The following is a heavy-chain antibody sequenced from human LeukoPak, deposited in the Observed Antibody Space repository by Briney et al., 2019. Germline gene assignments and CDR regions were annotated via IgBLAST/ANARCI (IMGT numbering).Heavy chain of an antibody. D-gene: IGHD1-26*01. CDR3: AKDIGYSGSYPAIDY. V-gene: IGHV3-9*03. Sequence: GGSLRLSCAASGFTFDDYAMHWVRQAPGKGLEWVSGISWNSGSIGYADSVKGRFTISRGNAKNSLYLQMNSLRAEDMALYYCAKDIGYSGSYPAIDYWGQGTLVTVSS. CDR2: ISWNSGSI. J-gene: IGHJ4*02. CDR1: GFTFDDYA.